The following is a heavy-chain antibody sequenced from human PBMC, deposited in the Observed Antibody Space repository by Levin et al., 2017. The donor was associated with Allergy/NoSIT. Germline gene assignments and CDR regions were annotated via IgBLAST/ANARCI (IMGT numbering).Heavy chain of an antibody. Sequence: PGGSLRLSCAASGFTFSGSAMHWVRQASGKGLEWVGRIRSKANSYATAYAASVKGRFTISRDDSKNTAYLQVNSLKTEDTAVYYCTRSRGDSSSSFFDYWGQGSLVTVSS. CDR1: GFTFSGSA. V-gene: IGHV3-73*01. CDR3: TRSRGDSSSSFFDY. J-gene: IGHJ4*02. CDR2: IRSKANSYAT. D-gene: IGHD2-2*01.